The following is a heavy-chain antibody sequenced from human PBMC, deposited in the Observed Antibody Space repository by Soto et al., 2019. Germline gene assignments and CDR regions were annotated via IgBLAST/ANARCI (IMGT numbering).Heavy chain of an antibody. CDR1: GGSISSGGYY. D-gene: IGHD4-17*01. CDR3: ARVVTTGYYYYGMDV. J-gene: IGHJ6*02. CDR2: IYYSGST. Sequence: SETLSLTCTVSGGSISSGGYYWSWIRQHPGKGLEWIGYIYYSGSTYYNPSLKSRVTISVDTSKNQFSLKLSSVTAADTAVYYCARVVTTGYYYYGMDVWGQGTTVTSP. V-gene: IGHV4-31*03.